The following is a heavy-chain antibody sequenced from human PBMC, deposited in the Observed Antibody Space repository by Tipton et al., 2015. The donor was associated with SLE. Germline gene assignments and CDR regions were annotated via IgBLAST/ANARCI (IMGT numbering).Heavy chain of an antibody. CDR3: ASISVSGNYPPDY. D-gene: IGHD1-26*01. J-gene: IGHJ4*02. CDR2: ISYDGSNK. V-gene: IGHV3-30*04. CDR1: GFTFSSYA. Sequence: SGFTFSSYAMHWVRQAPGKGLEWVAVISYDGSNKYYADSVKGRFTISRDNSKNTLYLQMNSLRAEDTAVYYCASISVSGNYPPDYWGQGTLVTVSS.